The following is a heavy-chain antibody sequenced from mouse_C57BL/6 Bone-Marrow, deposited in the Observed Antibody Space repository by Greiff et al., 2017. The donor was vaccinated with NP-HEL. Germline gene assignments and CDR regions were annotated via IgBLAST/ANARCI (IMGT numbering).Heavy chain of an antibody. CDR3: ARYYYGSRGWYFDV. V-gene: IGHV1-72*01. J-gene: IGHJ1*03. Sequence: QVQLQQPGADLVKPGASVKLSCKASGYTFTSYWMPWVKQRPGRGLEWIGRIDPNSGGTKFNEKFKTKATLPVDKPSRPAYMQLSSLTSEDSAVYYCARYYYGSRGWYFDVWGTGTTVTVSS. D-gene: IGHD1-1*01. CDR1: GYTFTSYW. CDR2: IDPNSGGT.